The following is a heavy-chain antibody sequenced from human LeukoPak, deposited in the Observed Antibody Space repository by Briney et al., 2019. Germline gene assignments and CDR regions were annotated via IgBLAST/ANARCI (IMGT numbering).Heavy chain of an antibody. CDR2: INPNSGGT. CDR3: AREEGYCSGGNCYSVHV. CDR1: GYTFTGYY. D-gene: IGHD2-15*01. V-gene: IGHV1-2*02. J-gene: IGHJ4*02. Sequence: ASVKVSCKASGYTFTGYYMHWVRQAPGQGLEWMGWINPNSGGTNYAQKFQGRVTMTRDTSISTAYMGLSRLRSDDTAVYYCAREEGYCSGGNCYSVHVWGQGTLVTVSS.